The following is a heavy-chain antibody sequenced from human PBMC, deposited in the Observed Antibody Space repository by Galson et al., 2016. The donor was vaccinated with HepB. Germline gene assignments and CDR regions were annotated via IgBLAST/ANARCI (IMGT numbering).Heavy chain of an antibody. V-gene: IGHV2-70*01. CDR3: VTGNCSGGSCYQSDY. CDR1: GFLLNFNATG. CDR2: IAWEDET. Sequence: PALVKPTQTLTLPCPFSGFLLNFNATGVSWIRQAPGKALEWLALIAWEDETFFKMSLKTRLSISKDTSKNQVFLTMTNMDPVDTATSYCVTGNCSGGSCYQSDYWGQGTLVTVSS. J-gene: IGHJ4*02. D-gene: IGHD2-15*01.